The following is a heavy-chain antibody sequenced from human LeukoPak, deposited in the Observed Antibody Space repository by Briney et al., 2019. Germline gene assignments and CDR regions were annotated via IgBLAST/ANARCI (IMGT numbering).Heavy chain of an antibody. CDR1: GFTFSSYA. Sequence: GGSLRLSCAASGFTFSSYAMHWVRQAPGKGLERVAVISYDGSNKYYADSVKGRFTISRDNSKNTLYLQMNSLRAEDTAVYYCARGEYYYDSSGYYYSEYFQHWGQGTLVTVSS. D-gene: IGHD3-22*01. CDR2: ISYDGSNK. CDR3: ARGEYYYDSSGYYYSEYFQH. J-gene: IGHJ1*01. V-gene: IGHV3-30-3*01.